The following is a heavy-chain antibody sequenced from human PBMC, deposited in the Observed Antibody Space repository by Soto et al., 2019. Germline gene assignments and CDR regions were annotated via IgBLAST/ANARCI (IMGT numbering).Heavy chain of an antibody. CDR1: GFTFSSYA. CDR2: ISGSGGST. CDR3: AKQNSIFGVDSYYYGMDV. V-gene: IGHV3-23*01. D-gene: IGHD3-3*01. Sequence: GSLRLSCAASGFTFSSYAMSWVRQAPGKGLEWVSSISGSGGSTYYADSVKGRFTISRDNSKDTLYLQMDSLRAEDTAVYYCAKQNSIFGVDSYYYGMDVWGQGTTVTVSS. J-gene: IGHJ6*02.